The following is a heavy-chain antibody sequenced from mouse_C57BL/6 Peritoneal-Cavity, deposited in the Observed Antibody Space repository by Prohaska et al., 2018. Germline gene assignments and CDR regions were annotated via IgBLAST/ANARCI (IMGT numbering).Heavy chain of an antibody. CDR3: TAGVVGPFDY. J-gene: IGHJ2*01. CDR2: IRLKADNYAT. CDR1: GFTFSNYW. D-gene: IGHD1-1*01. Sequence: EVRLEESGGGLVQPGGSLKLSCVASGFTFSNYWMNWVRQSPAKGLAWVTHIRLKADNYATHYAESVKGRFTSSRDDSKSSVYLQMNNLRAEDTGIYYCTAGVVGPFDYWGQGTTRTVSS. V-gene: IGHV6-3*01.